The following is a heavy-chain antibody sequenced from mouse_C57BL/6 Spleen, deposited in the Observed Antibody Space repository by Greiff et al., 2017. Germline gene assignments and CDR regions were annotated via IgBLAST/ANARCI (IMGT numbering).Heavy chain of an antibody. Sequence: QVQLKQPGAELVKPGASVKLSCKASGYTFTSYWMHWVKQRPGQGLEWIGMIHPNSGSTNYNEKFKSKATLTVDKSSSTAYMQLSSLTSEDSAVYYCARSGGSYYYGSSYDYWGQGTTLTVSS. J-gene: IGHJ2*01. CDR3: ARSGGSYYYGSSYDY. CDR1: GYTFTSYW. V-gene: IGHV1-64*01. CDR2: IHPNSGST. D-gene: IGHD1-1*01.